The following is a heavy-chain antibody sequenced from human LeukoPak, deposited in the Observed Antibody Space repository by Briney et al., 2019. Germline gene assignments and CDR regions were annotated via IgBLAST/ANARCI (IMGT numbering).Heavy chain of an antibody. CDR1: GFTFSSYA. Sequence: PGGSLRLSCAASGFTFSSYAMYWVRRAPGKGLEWVSAISAGGGSNTYYADSVKGRFTISRDNSKNTLYLQMNSLRAGDTAVYYCAKDPIFSGSYGVFDYWGLGTLVTVSS. CDR3: AKDPIFSGSYGVFDY. J-gene: IGHJ4*02. V-gene: IGHV3-23*01. D-gene: IGHD1-26*01. CDR2: ISAGGGSNT.